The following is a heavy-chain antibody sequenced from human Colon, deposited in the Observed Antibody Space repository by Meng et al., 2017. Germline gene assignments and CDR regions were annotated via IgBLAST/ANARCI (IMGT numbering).Heavy chain of an antibody. CDR1: GFTFSSYS. CDR3: ARDSGLGYCSGGSCYYYYGMDV. CDR2: ISSSSSYI. V-gene: IGHV3-21*01. J-gene: IGHJ6*02. Sequence: GGPLRSSCAAPGFTFSSYSMNWVRQAPGKGLEWVSSISSSSSYIYYADSVKCRFTISRDNAKNSLYLQMNSLRAEDTAVYYCARDSGLGYCSGGSCYYYYGMDVWGQGTTVTVSS. D-gene: IGHD2-15*01.